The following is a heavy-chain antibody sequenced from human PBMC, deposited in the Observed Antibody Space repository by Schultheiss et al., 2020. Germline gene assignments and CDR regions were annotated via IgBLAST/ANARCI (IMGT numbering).Heavy chain of an antibody. CDR1: GFTFSSYS. Sequence: GGSLRLSCAASGFTFSSYSMNWVRQAPGKGLEWVAVIWYDGSNKYYADSVKGRFTISRDNSKNTLYLQMNSLRAEDTAVYYCARAVAAAGLDYWGQGTLVTVSS. CDR3: ARAVAAAGLDY. CDR2: IWYDGSNK. V-gene: IGHV3-33*08. J-gene: IGHJ4*02. D-gene: IGHD6-13*01.